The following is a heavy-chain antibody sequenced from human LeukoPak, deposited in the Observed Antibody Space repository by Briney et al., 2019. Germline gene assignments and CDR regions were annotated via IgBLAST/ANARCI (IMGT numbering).Heavy chain of an antibody. Sequence: GGSLRLSCAASGFTFSSYSMNWVRQAPGKGLEWVSSISSSSVYMYYADSVKGRFTISRDNAKNSLYLQMNSLRAEDTAVYYCAKEVVPAAPWDYMDVWGKGTTVTVSS. V-gene: IGHV3-21*04. J-gene: IGHJ6*03. CDR2: ISSSSVYM. D-gene: IGHD2-2*01. CDR3: AKEVVPAAPWDYMDV. CDR1: GFTFSSYS.